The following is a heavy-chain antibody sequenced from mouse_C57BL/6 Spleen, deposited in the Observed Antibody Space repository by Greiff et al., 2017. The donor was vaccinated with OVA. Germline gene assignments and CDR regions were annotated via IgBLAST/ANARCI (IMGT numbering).Heavy chain of an antibody. CDR2: ISSGSGTI. CDR1: GFTFSDYG. V-gene: IGHV5-17*01. D-gene: IGHD2-4*01. CDR3: ARPRSLYDYDEFAY. J-gene: IGHJ3*01. Sequence: EVQVVESGGGLVKPGGSLKLSCAASGFTFSDYGMHWVRQAPEKGLEWVAYISSGSGTIYYADTVKGRFTISRDNAKNTLFLQMTSLRSEDTAMYYCARPRSLYDYDEFAYWGQGTLVTVSA.